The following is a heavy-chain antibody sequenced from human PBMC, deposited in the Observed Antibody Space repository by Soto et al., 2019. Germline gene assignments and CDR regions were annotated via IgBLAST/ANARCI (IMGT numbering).Heavy chain of an antibody. Sequence: RASVKVSCKASGYTFTSYYMHWVRQAPGQGLEWMGIINPSGGSTSYAQKFQGRVTMTRDASTSTVYMELSSLRSEDTAVYYCARDIVHCGGDCYYGRDYYYGMDVWGQGTTVTVSS. J-gene: IGHJ6*02. CDR3: ARDIVHCGGDCYYGRDYYYGMDV. CDR2: INPSGGST. CDR1: GYTFTSYY. D-gene: IGHD2-21*02. V-gene: IGHV1-46*01.